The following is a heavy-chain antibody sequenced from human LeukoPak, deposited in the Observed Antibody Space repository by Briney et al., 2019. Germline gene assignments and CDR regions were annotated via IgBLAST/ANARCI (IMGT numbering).Heavy chain of an antibody. CDR3: VREDPRPHYGMDV. V-gene: IGHV3-66*01. CDR1: GFTVSSNY. J-gene: IGHJ6*02. Sequence: GGSLRLSCAAAGFTVSSNYMSWVRQAPGKGLEWVSILYSGGTTHYVDSVKGRFTISRDNSKNTLYLQMNSLRVEDTAVYYCVREDPRPHYGMDVWGQETTVTVS. CDR2: LYSGGTT.